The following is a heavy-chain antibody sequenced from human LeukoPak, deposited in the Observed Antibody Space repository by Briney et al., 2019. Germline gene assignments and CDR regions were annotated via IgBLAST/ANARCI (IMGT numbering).Heavy chain of an antibody. V-gene: IGHV4-4*02. CDR1: GGSISSSNW. Sequence: SETLSLTCAVSGGSISSSNWWSWVRQPPGKGLEWIGEIYHSGSTNYNPSLKSRVTISVDKSKNQFSLKLSSVTAADTAVYYCAATGYCSGGSCYGYYFDYWGQGTLVTVSS. CDR3: AATGYCSGGSCYGYYFDY. CDR2: IYHSGST. D-gene: IGHD2-15*01. J-gene: IGHJ4*02.